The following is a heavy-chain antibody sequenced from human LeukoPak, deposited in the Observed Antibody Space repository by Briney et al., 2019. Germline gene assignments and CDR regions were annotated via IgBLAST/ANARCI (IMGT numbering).Heavy chain of an antibody. CDR3: ARQHGIAVAVGYWFVP. CDR1: GFTFSDYY. D-gene: IGHD6-19*01. Sequence: NPGGSLRLSCVASGFTFSDYYMSWIRQAPGKGLEWVSYISSSSSYTNYADSVKGRFTISRDNAKNSLYLQMNSLRAEDTAVYYCARQHGIAVAVGYWFVPWGQGTLVTVSS. CDR2: ISSSSSYT. J-gene: IGHJ5*02. V-gene: IGHV3-11*03.